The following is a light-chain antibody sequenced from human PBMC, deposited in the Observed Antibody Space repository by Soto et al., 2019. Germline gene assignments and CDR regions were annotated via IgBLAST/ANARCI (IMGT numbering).Light chain of an antibody. CDR3: QQFHSFPLT. Sequence: DIQMTQSPSTLSASAGDGVTITCRASQSIDVWLAWYQQRPGKAPKLLIYEASSLESGVPARFSGSGSGTEFTLTISSLQPDDFATYYCQQFHSFPLTFGQGTRLDIE. J-gene: IGKJ5*01. V-gene: IGKV1-5*01. CDR2: EAS. CDR1: QSIDVW.